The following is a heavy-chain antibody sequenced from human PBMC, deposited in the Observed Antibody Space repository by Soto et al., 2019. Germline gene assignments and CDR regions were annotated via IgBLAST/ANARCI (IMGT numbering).Heavy chain of an antibody. V-gene: IGHV3-30*18. Sequence: QGQLVESGGGVVQPGRSLRLSCAASGFIFSSYGMHWVRQAPGKGLEWVAVISHDGSNTYYADSVKGRFTISRDNSKYTLDLQMNSLRADDTAVYYCAKDPQNYYDSGVYTYYFDSWGQGTLVTVSS. CDR3: AKDPQNYYDSGVYTYYFDS. D-gene: IGHD3-22*01. CDR1: GFIFSSYG. J-gene: IGHJ4*02. CDR2: ISHDGSNT.